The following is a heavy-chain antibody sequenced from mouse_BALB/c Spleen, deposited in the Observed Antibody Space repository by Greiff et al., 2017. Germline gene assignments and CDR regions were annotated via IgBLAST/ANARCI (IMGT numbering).Heavy chain of an antibody. J-gene: IGHJ2*01. Sequence: EVMLVESGGGLVQPGGSRKLSCAASGFTFSSFGMHWVRQAPEKGLEWVAYISSGSSTIYYADTVKGRFTISRDNPKNTLFLQMTSLRSEDTAMYYCARSYSLDYWGQGTTLTVSS. CDR1: GFTFSSFG. CDR2: ISSGSSTI. V-gene: IGHV5-17*02. CDR3: ARSYSLDY.